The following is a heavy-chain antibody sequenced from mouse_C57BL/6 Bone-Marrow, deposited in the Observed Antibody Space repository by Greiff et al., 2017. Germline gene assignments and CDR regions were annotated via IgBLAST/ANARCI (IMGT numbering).Heavy chain of an antibody. CDR1: GYTFTSYT. CDR3: ARLGRFAY. CDR2: INPSSGYT. J-gene: IGHJ3*01. V-gene: IGHV1-4*01. Sequence: QVQLQQPGAELARPGASVKMSCKASGYTFTSYTMHWVKQRPGQGLDWIGYINPSSGYTKYNQKFKDKATLTADKSSSTAYMQLSRLTSVDSAVYYCARLGRFAYWGQGTLVTVSA.